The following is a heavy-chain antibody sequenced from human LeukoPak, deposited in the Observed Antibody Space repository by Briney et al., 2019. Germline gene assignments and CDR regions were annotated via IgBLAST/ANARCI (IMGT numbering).Heavy chain of an antibody. V-gene: IGHV1-2*02. CDR1: GYTFTSYG. D-gene: IGHD3-10*01. CDR2: INPNSGGT. J-gene: IGHJ5*02. CDR3: ARGGSGSYFSWLDP. Sequence: ASVKVSCKASGYTFTSYGISWVRQAPGQGLECMGWINPNSGGTNYAQKFQGRVTMTRDTSISTAYMELSRLRSDDTAVYYCARGGSGSYFSWLDPWGQGTLVTVSS.